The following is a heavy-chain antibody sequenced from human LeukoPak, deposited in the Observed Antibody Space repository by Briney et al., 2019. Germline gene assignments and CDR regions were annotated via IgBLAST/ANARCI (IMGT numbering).Heavy chain of an antibody. CDR1: GVSISSSNSY. D-gene: IGHD5-12*01. V-gene: IGHV4-39*01. J-gene: IGHJ4*02. CDR2: IYYSGNT. Sequence: SETLSLTCIVSGVSISSSNSYWGWIRQPPGKGLEWIGSIYYSGNTYYNASLKSRVTISVDTSKNQFSLKLSSVTAADTAVYYCARPGYAVDYWGQGTLVTVSS. CDR3: ARPGYAVDY.